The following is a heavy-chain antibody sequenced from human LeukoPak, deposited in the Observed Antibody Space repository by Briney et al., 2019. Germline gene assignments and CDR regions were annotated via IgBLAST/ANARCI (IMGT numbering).Heavy chain of an antibody. J-gene: IGHJ4*02. Sequence: PSETLSLTCAVSGYSISSGYYWGWIRQPPGKGLEWIGSIYHSGSTYYNPSLKSRVTMSVDTSKNQFSLKLSSVTAADTAVYYCALGLLWFGELSGFDYWGQGTLVTVSS. D-gene: IGHD3-10*01. V-gene: IGHV4-38-2*01. CDR2: IYHSGST. CDR1: GYSISSGYY. CDR3: ALGLLWFGELSGFDY.